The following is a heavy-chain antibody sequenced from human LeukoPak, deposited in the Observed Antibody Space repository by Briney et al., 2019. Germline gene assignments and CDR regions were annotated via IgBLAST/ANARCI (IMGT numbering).Heavy chain of an antibody. J-gene: IGHJ3*02. V-gene: IGHV3-48*01. CDR1: GFTFSSFI. CDR2: ISNGNSPI. CDR3: ARGFPARQGAFDI. Sequence: GGSLRLSCAASAASGFTFSSFIMNWVRQAPGKGLEWVSYISNGNSPIYYADSVKGRFTISRDNAKNSLYLQMYSLRAEDTAVYYCARGFPARQGAFDIWGQGTKLTVSS. D-gene: IGHD6-6*01.